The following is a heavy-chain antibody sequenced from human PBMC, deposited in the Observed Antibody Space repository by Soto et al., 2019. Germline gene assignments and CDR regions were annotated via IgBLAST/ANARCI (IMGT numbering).Heavy chain of an antibody. CDR1: GGSFSGYY. V-gene: IGHV4-34*01. CDR2: INHSGST. D-gene: IGHD5-12*01. Sequence: SETLSLTCAVYGGSFSGYYWSWIRQPPGKGLEWIGEINHSGSTNYNPSLKSRVTISVDTSKNQFSLKLSSVTAADTAVYYCARGEGYSGYDNHYYYYMDVWGKGTTVTVSS. CDR3: ARGEGYSGYDNHYYYYMDV. J-gene: IGHJ6*03.